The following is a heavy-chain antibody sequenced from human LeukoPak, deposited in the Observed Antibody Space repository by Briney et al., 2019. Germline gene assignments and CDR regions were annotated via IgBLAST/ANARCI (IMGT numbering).Heavy chain of an antibody. V-gene: IGHV1-18*04. J-gene: IGHJ4*02. CDR2: ISAYNGNT. Sequence: ASVKVSCKASGYTFTGYYMHWVRQAPGQGLEWMGWISAYNGNTNYAQKLQGRVTMTTDTSTSTAYMELRSLRSDDTAVYYCARSRDLSSSWGSLFDYWGQGTLVTVSS. CDR3: ARSRDLSSSWGSLFDY. CDR1: GYTFTGYY. D-gene: IGHD6-13*01.